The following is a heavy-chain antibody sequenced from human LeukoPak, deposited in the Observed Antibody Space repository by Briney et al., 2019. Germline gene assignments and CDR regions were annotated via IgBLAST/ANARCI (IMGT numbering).Heavy chain of an antibody. Sequence: PSETLSLXCTVSGGSISNYDWSWIRQPAGKGLEWIGRLYTSGSTNYNPSLKGRVTMSFDTSKNRFSLKLSSMTAADTAMYYCARRSSDWNAFDIWGQGTMVTVSS. CDR1: GGSISNYD. CDR3: ARRSSDWNAFDI. D-gene: IGHD6-19*01. J-gene: IGHJ3*02. V-gene: IGHV4-4*07. CDR2: LYTSGST.